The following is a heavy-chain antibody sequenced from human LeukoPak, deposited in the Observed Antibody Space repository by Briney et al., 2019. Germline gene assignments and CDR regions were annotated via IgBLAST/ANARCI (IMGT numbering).Heavy chain of an antibody. J-gene: IGHJ4*02. CDR1: GGSISSYY. D-gene: IGHD5-18*01. CDR2: IYTSGST. CDR3: ARGLMGYSYGSLDY. V-gene: IGHV4-4*07. Sequence: SETLSLTCTVSGGSISSYYWSWIRQPAGKGLEWIGRIYTSGSTNYNPSLKSRVTMSVDTSKNQFSLKLSSVTAADTAVYYCARGLMGYSYGSLDYWGQGTLVTVSS.